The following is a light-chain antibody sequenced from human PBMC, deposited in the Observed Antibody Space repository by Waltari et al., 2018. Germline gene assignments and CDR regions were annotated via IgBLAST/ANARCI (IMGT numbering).Light chain of an antibody. CDR2: DNSDGSH. V-gene: IGLV4-69*01. CDR3: QTGGHGTWV. J-gene: IGLJ3*02. CDR1: SGHSSNV. Sequence: QLVLTQSPSASASLGASVKLTCTLSSGHSSNVIAWLQQQPEKGPRYLMKDNSDGSHSKGDEMPDRFSGSSSGAERYLTISSLQSEDEADYYCQTGGHGTWVFGGGTKLTVL.